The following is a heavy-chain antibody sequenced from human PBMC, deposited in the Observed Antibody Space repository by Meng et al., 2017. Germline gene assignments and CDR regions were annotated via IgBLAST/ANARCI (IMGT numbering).Heavy chain of an antibody. J-gene: IGHJ3*02. V-gene: IGHV3-9*01. CDR1: GFTFDDYA. Sequence: GGSLRLSCAASGFTFDDYAMHWVRQAPGKGLEWVSGISWNSGSIGYADSVKGRFTISRDNAKNSLYLQMNSLRAEDTAVYYCARSARDYYDSSGYQVDAFDIWGQGTMVTVSS. CDR2: ISWNSGSI. CDR3: ARSARDYYDSSGYQVDAFDI. D-gene: IGHD3-22*01.